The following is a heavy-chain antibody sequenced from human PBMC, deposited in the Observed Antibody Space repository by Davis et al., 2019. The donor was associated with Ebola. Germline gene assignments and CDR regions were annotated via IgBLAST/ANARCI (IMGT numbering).Heavy chain of an antibody. J-gene: IGHJ4*02. Sequence: GESLKISCAASGFTVSSNYMSWVRQAPGKGLEWVSVIYNGGSTYYTDSVKGRFTISRDNSKNTLYLQMNSLRAEDTAVYYCASPPPGVDDYGDLMLDSWGQGTLVTVSS. CDR2: IYNGGST. CDR1: GFTVSSNY. D-gene: IGHD4-17*01. V-gene: IGHV3-53*01. CDR3: ASPPPGVDDYGDLMLDS.